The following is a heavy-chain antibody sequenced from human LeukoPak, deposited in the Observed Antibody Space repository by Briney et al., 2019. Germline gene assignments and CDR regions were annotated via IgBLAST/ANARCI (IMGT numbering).Heavy chain of an antibody. CDR3: ARHFSTNWFDP. V-gene: IGHV4-4*07. Sequence: PSETLSLTCTVSGASISTYYWSWIRQPAGKGLEWIGRVYATGNPNYNAALESRVTMSLDTSKNHLSLKVTSVTAADTAVYYCARHFSTNWFDPWGQGILVIVSS. J-gene: IGHJ5*02. CDR1: GASISTYY. D-gene: IGHD2/OR15-2a*01. CDR2: VYATGNP.